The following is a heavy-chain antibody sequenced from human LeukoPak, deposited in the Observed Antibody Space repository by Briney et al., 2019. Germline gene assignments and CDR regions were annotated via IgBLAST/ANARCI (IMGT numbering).Heavy chain of an antibody. D-gene: IGHD6-19*01. CDR2: IKEDGTVK. J-gene: IGHJ4*02. CDR3: ARRYSSGWSIDC. Sequence: PGGSLRLSCGASGXTFSSYWMIWVRQARGKGLEFVANIKEDGTVKYYVDSVKGRFTISRDNAKNSLYLQMNSLRAEDTAVYYCARRYSSGWSIDCWGQGTLVTVSS. V-gene: IGHV3-7*03. CDR1: GXTFSSYW.